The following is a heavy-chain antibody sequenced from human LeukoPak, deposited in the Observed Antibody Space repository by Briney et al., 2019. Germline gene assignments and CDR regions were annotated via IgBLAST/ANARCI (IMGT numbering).Heavy chain of an antibody. V-gene: IGHV3-23*01. CDR3: AKAPANYVDTAMGTFDY. CDR1: GFTFSSYA. D-gene: IGHD5-18*01. CDR2: ISGSGVST. J-gene: IGHJ4*02. Sequence: HPGGSLRLSCAASGFTFSSYAMSWVRQAPGKGLEWVSAISGSGVSTYYADSVKGRFTISRDNSKNTLYLQMNSLTAEDTAIYYCAKAPANYVDTAMGTFDYWGQGTLVTVSS.